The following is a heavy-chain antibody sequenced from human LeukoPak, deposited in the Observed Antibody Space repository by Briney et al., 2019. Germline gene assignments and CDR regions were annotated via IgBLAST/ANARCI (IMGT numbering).Heavy chain of an antibody. CDR3: ARISYYYDSSGPLDY. Sequence: ASVKVSCKASGYTFTSYGISWVRQAPGQGREWMGWISAYNGNTNYAQKLQGRVTMTTDTSTSTAYMELRSLRSDDTAVYYCARISYYYDSSGPLDYWGQGTLVTVSS. D-gene: IGHD3-22*01. V-gene: IGHV1-18*01. CDR1: GYTFTSYG. J-gene: IGHJ4*02. CDR2: ISAYNGNT.